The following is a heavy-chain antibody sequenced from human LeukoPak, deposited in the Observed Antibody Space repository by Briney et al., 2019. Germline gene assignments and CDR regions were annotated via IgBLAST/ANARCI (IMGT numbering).Heavy chain of an antibody. D-gene: IGHD2-21*02. CDR2: IYYSGST. CDR1: GGSVSSGSYY. Sequence: SETLSLTCTFSGGSVSSGSYYWSWIRQPPGKGLEWIGYIYYSGSTNYNPPLKSRVTISVDTSKNQFSLKLSSVTAADTALYYCATEIDCGGDCYSDYWGQGTLVTVSS. J-gene: IGHJ4*02. CDR3: ATEIDCGGDCYSDY. V-gene: IGHV4-61*01.